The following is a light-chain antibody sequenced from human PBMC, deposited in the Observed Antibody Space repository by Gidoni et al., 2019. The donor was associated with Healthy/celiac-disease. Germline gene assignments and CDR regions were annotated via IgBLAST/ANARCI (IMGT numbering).Light chain of an antibody. CDR3: QQYGSSQWT. J-gene: IGKJ2*02. CDR2: GAS. Sequence: ETVLTQSPGTLSLSPGERATLFCRASQSVSSSYLAWYQQKPGQAPRLLIYGASSRATGSPDRFSGSGSGTDFTRTISRLEPEDFAVYYCQQYGSSQWTFGQXTKLEIK. V-gene: IGKV3-20*01. CDR1: QSVSSSY.